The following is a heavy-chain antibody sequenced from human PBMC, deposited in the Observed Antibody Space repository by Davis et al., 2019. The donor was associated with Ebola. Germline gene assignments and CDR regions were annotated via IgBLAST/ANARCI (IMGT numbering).Heavy chain of an antibody. Sequence: ESLKISCAASEFTFSSYGMHWIRQPPGKGLEWIGEINHSGSTNYNPSLKSRVTISVDTSKNQFSLKLSSVTAADTAVYYCACTIFGTIGNFDYWGQGTLVTVSS. V-gene: IGHV4-34*08. CDR1: EFTFSSYG. CDR3: ACTIFGTIGNFDY. CDR2: INHSGST. D-gene: IGHD3-3*01. J-gene: IGHJ4*02.